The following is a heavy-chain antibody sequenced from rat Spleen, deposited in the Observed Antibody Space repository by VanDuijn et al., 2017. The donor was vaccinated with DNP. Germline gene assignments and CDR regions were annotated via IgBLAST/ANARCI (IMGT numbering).Heavy chain of an antibody. CDR1: GFTFSDYA. J-gene: IGHJ2*01. V-gene: IGHV5-17*01. CDR3: ARHDYGSYPYYFDY. CDR2: IIYDGSST. D-gene: IGHD1-8*01. Sequence: EVQLVESGGGLVQPGRSLKLSCAASGFTFSDYAMAWVRQAPKKGLEWVATIIYDGSSTYYRDSVKGRFTISRDNAKSTLYLQMDSLRSEDTATYYCARHDYGSYPYYFDYWGQGVMVTVSS.